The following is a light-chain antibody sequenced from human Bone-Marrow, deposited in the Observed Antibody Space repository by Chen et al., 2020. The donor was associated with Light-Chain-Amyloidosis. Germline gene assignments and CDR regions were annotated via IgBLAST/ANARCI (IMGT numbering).Light chain of an antibody. Sequence: EIVSEQSPATLSLSPGERDTLSCRASQSVSNNLGWYQQKSGHAHRLLIYDADSRATGTPARFIGNGSETDFTLTVSSLEPEDSAVYYCQQRNNWPITFGQGTRLEFK. CDR1: QSVSNN. CDR2: DAD. V-gene: IGKV3-11*01. CDR3: QQRNNWPIT. J-gene: IGKJ5*01.